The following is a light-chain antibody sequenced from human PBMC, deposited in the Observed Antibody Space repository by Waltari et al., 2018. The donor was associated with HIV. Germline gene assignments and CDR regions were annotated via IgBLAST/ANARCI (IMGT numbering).Light chain of an antibody. CDR1: ENIAFY. CDR3: QQYDYLPPGT. CDR2: DAS. Sequence: DIFLTQSPSSLSASVRQRVSITCQASENIAFYLNWYQVKPGRVPKLIIYDASHLEKGVPPRFRGAGSGTRFTLTITSLQPEDFATYYCQQYDYLPPGTFGPGT. V-gene: IGKV1-33*01. J-gene: IGKJ3*01.